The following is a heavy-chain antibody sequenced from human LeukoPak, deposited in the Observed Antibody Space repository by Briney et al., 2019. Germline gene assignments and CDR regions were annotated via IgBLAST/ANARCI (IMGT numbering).Heavy chain of an antibody. CDR3: ARAVEYYDSSGYYYGDGFDI. Sequence: SETLSLTCTVSGGSISSYYWSWIRQPPGKGLEWIGYIYYSGSTNYNPSLKSRVTISVDTSKNQFSLKLSSVTAADTAVYYCARAVEYYDSSGYYYGDGFDIWGQGTMVTASS. CDR2: IYYSGST. D-gene: IGHD3-22*01. V-gene: IGHV4-59*01. J-gene: IGHJ3*02. CDR1: GGSISSYY.